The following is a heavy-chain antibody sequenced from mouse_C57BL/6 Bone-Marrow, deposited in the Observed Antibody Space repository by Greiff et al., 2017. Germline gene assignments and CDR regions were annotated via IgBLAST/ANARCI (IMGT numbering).Heavy chain of an antibody. D-gene: IGHD1-1*01. Sequence: QVQLKQPGAELARPGASVKLSCKASGYTFTSYGMSWVKQRTGQGLEWIGEIYPSSGNTYYNQKFKGKATLTADKSSSTAYMELRSLPSEDSAVYFCAGRYYYGSSAFDYWGQGTTLTVSS. CDR3: AGRYYYGSSAFDY. CDR1: GYTFTSYG. J-gene: IGHJ2*01. V-gene: IGHV1-81*01. CDR2: IYPSSGNT.